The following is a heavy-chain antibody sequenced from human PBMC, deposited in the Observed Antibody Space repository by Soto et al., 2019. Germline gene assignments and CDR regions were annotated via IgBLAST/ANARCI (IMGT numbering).Heavy chain of an antibody. CDR2: ISSSSSTI. Sequence: EVQLVESGGGLVQPGGSLRLSCAASGFTFSSYSMNWVRQAPGKELEWVSYISSSSSTIYYADSVKGRFTISRDNAKNSLYLQMNSLRDEDTAVYYCARDAPTTVSHWYFDLWGRGTLVTVSS. CDR1: GFTFSSYS. J-gene: IGHJ2*01. D-gene: IGHD4-17*01. V-gene: IGHV3-48*02. CDR3: ARDAPTTVSHWYFDL.